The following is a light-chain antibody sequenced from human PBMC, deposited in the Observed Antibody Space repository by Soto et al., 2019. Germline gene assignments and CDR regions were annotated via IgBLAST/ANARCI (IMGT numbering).Light chain of an antibody. Sequence: EIVLTQSPATLSLSPGERATLSCRASQSVSNSLAWYQQKPGQAPRLLIYDASNRATDIPARFSGSGSGTDFTLTISSLEPGDFAVYYCQQRNSWPLTFGGGTKVEIK. J-gene: IGKJ4*01. CDR3: QQRNSWPLT. V-gene: IGKV3-11*01. CDR2: DAS. CDR1: QSVSNS.